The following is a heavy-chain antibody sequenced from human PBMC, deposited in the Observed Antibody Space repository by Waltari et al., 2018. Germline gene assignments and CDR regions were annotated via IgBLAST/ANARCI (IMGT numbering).Heavy chain of an antibody. Sequence: QVQLVESGGGVVQPGRSLRLSCAASGFTFSSYGMHWVRQAPGKGLEWVAVISYDGSNKYYADSVKGRFTISRDNSKNTLYLQMNSLRAEDTAVYYCAKAISIFGVVINPRLDVWGKGTTVTVSS. CDR2: ISYDGSNK. V-gene: IGHV3-30*18. CDR1: GFTFSSYG. D-gene: IGHD3-3*01. J-gene: IGHJ6*04. CDR3: AKAISIFGVVINPRLDV.